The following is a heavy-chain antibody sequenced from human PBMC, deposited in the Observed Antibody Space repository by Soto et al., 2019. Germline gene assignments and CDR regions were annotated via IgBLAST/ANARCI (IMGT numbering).Heavy chain of an antibody. V-gene: IGHV3-11*01. J-gene: IGHJ4*02. CDR1: GFTFSDYY. CDR2: ISSGGSSI. D-gene: IGHD3-10*01. Sequence: PGGSLRLSCAASGFTFSDYYMTWIRQAPGKGLEWVSYISSGGSSIYYADSVKGRFTISRDNAKNSLYLQMNSLRAEDTAMYYCASLAIGTIIRGAPDFWGQATLVTVSS. CDR3: ASLAIGTIIRGAPDF.